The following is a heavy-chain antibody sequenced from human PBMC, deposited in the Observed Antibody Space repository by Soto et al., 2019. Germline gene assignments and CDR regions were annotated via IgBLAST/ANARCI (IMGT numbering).Heavy chain of an antibody. Sequence: QVQLVQSGAEVKKPGSSVKVSCKASGGTFSSYAISWVRQAPGQGLEWMGGIIPIFGTANYAQKFQGRVTITADESTRTAYMELSSLRAEDTAVYYCARVEHYHILTGPVNNWFDPWGQGTLVTVSA. D-gene: IGHD3-9*01. CDR1: GGTFSSYA. V-gene: IGHV1-69*01. CDR3: ARVEHYHILTGPVNNWFDP. CDR2: IIPIFGTA. J-gene: IGHJ5*02.